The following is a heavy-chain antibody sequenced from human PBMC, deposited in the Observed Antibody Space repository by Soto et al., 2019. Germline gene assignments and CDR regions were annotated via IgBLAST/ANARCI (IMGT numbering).Heavy chain of an antibody. CDR3: ARLEGLATISYYFDF. D-gene: IGHD3-9*01. J-gene: IGHJ4*02. V-gene: IGHV4-39*01. Sequence: PSETLSLTCSVSDDSINSDKYYWGWIRQPPGKGLEWIGSIYYRGNAYYNPPPQTRVTISLDKSRSQFSLKLNSVTAADSAVYFCARLEGLATISYYFDFWGPGALVTVSS. CDR2: IYYRGNA. CDR1: DDSINSDKYY.